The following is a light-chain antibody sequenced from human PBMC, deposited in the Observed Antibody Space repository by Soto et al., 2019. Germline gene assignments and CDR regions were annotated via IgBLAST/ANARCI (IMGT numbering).Light chain of an antibody. J-gene: IGLJ2*01. Sequence: QSVLTQPPSASGTPGQRVTISCSGSSSNIGSNYVYWYQQVPGTAPRLLMYRASQRPSGVPDRFSGSKSGTSASLAISGLRPEDEADYYCAAWDDTLKGLVFGGGTQLTVL. V-gene: IGLV1-47*01. CDR3: AAWDDTLKGLV. CDR2: RAS. CDR1: SSNIGSNY.